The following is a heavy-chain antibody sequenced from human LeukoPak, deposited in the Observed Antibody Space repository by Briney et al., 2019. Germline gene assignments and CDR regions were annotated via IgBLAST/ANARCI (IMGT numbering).Heavy chain of an antibody. CDR2: INPSGGST. CDR3: AREIGYYYDSSGYMDY. Sequence: ASVKVSCKASGYTFTDYYMHWVRQAPGQGLEWMGIINPSGGSTSYAQKFQGRVTMTRDMSTSTVYMELSSLRSEDTAVYYCAREIGYYYDSSGYMDYWGQGTLVTVSS. D-gene: IGHD3-22*01. V-gene: IGHV1-46*01. CDR1: GYTFTDYY. J-gene: IGHJ4*02.